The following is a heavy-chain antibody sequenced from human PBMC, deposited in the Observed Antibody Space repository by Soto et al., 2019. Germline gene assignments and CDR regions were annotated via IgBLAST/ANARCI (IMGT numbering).Heavy chain of an antibody. J-gene: IGHJ4*02. V-gene: IGHV4-4*02. CDR1: GGSISSSNW. D-gene: IGHD3-22*01. Sequence: QVQLQESGPGLVKPSGTLSLTCAVSGGSISSSNWWSWVRQPPGKGLEWIGEIYHSGSTKYNPSLKSRVTISVDKSKNQFSLQLSSVTAADTAVYYCARVFLHYYDSSGSYGFDYWGQGTLVTVSS. CDR2: IYHSGST. CDR3: ARVFLHYYDSSGSYGFDY.